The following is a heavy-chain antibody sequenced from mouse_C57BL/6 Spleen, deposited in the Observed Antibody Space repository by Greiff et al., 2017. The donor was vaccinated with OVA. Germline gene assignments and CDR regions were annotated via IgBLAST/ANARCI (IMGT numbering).Heavy chain of an antibody. CDR1: GYTFTSYW. CDR2: IYPSDSET. V-gene: IGHV1-61*01. D-gene: IGHD1-1*01. Sequence: QVQLQQPGAELVRPGSSVKLSCKASGYTFTSYWMDWVKQRPGQGLEWIGNIYPSDSETHYNQKFKDKATLTVDKSSSTAYMQLSSLTSEDSAVYYCARRYGSSYYAMGYWGQGTSVTVSS. J-gene: IGHJ4*01. CDR3: ARRYGSSYYAMGY.